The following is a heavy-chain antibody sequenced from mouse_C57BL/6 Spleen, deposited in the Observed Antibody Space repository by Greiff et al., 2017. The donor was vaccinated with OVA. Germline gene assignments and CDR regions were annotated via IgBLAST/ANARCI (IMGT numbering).Heavy chain of an antibody. Sequence: VQLQQSGAELVMPGASVKLSCKASGYTFTSYWMHWVKQRPGQGLEWIGELDPSDSCTNYHQKFKGKATLTVDKSSSTAYMQHRSLTSEDSAVYYCATLRANWDVDYFDYWGQGTTVTVSS. CDR3: ATLRANWDVDYFDY. CDR2: LDPSDSCT. CDR1: GYTFTSYW. D-gene: IGHD4-1*01. J-gene: IGHJ2*01. V-gene: IGHV1-69*01.